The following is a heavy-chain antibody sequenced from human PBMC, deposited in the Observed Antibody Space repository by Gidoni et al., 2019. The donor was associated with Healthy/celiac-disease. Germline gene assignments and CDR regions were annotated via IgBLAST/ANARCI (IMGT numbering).Heavy chain of an antibody. Sequence: QVQLVESGGGVVQPGRSLRLSWAASGLTFSRYGMPWVRQAPGKGLEWVAVISYDGSNKYYADSVKGRFTISRDNSKNTLYLQMNSLRAEDTAVYYCAKDAYGDYGKGWYYYYGMDVWGQGTTVTVSS. CDR1: GLTFSRYG. CDR2: ISYDGSNK. CDR3: AKDAYGDYGKGWYYYYGMDV. J-gene: IGHJ6*02. V-gene: IGHV3-30*18. D-gene: IGHD4-17*01.